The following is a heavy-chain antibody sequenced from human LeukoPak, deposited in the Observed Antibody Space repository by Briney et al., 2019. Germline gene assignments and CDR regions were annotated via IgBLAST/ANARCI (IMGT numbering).Heavy chain of an antibody. CDR3: ARAGNGYRGWYYYYGMDV. Sequence: SSVKVSCKASGGTFSSYAISWVRQAPGQGLEWMGGIIPIFGTANYAQKFQGRVTITADESTSTAYMELSSLRSEDTAVYYCARAGNGYRGWYYYYGMDVWGQGTTVTVSS. J-gene: IGHJ6*02. V-gene: IGHV1-69*01. D-gene: IGHD4-23*01. CDR1: GGTFSSYA. CDR2: IIPIFGTA.